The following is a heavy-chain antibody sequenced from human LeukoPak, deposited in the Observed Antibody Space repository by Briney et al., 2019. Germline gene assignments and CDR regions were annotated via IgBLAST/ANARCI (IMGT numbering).Heavy chain of an antibody. CDR2: IKSKIDGGTT. V-gene: IGHV3-15*07. Sequence: GGSLRLSCAASDFTVNNVWMNWVRQAPGKGLEWVGRIKSKIDGGTTDHAAPVKGRFSISRDESINTLYLQMNSLKTEDTAVYYCTTSKMGVGSFDYWGQGTLVTVS. CDR1: DFTVNNVW. D-gene: IGHD1-26*01. CDR3: TTSKMGVGSFDY. J-gene: IGHJ4*02.